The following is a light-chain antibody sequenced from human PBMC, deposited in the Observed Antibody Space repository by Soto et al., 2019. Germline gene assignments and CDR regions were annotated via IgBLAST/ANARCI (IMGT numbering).Light chain of an antibody. Sequence: QSVLTQPPSVSGAPGQRVTISCTGSSSNIGAGYDVHWYQQPPGTAPKLLIYGNSNRPSGVPDRFSGSKPGTSASLAITGLQAEDEADYYCQSYDSSLSGYVFGTGTKVTV. V-gene: IGLV1-40*01. CDR2: GNS. CDR3: QSYDSSLSGYV. J-gene: IGLJ1*01. CDR1: SSNIGAGYD.